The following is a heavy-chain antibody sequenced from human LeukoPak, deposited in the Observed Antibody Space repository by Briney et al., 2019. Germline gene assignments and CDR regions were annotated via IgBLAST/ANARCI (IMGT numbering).Heavy chain of an antibody. CDR1: GFTFSSYW. CDR3: ARINWGLKAFDI. J-gene: IGHJ3*02. Sequence: GGSLRLSCAASGFTFSSYWMSWVRQAPGKGREWVANIKQDGSEKYCVESVKGRFTISRDNAKNSLFLQMKSLRAEDTAVYYCARINWGLKAFDIWGQGTMVTVSS. CDR2: IKQDGSEK. V-gene: IGHV3-7*04. D-gene: IGHD7-27*01.